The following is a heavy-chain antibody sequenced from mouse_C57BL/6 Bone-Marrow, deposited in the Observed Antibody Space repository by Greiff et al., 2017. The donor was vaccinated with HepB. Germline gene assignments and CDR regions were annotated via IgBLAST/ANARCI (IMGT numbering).Heavy chain of an antibody. Sequence: VQLQQSGPELVKPGASVKISCKASGYTFTDYYMNWVKQSHGKSLEWIGDINPNNGGTSYNQKFKGKATLTVDKSSSTAYMELRSLTSEDSAVYYCARGCINWGQGTLVTVSA. CDR3: ARGCIN. CDR1: GYTFTDYY. D-gene: IGHD1-1*01. V-gene: IGHV1-26*01. CDR2: INPNNGGT. J-gene: IGHJ3*01.